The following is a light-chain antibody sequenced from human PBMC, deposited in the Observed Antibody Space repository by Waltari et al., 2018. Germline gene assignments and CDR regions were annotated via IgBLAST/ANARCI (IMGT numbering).Light chain of an antibody. CDR3: QQYYTTPPYT. CDR2: WAS. CDR1: RNMLYSSNNKNH. Sequence: DIVMTQSPDSLTASLGERATINCKSSRNMLYSSNNKNHLAWYQQKPGQPPKLLIYWASTRESGVPDRFSGSGSGTDFTLTISSLQPEDVAVYYCQQYYTTPPYTFGQGTKLEIK. V-gene: IGKV4-1*01. J-gene: IGKJ2*01.